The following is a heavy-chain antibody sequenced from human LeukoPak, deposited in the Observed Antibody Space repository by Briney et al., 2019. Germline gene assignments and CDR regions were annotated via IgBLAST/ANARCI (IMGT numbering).Heavy chain of an antibody. CDR1: GHSITSGFS. V-gene: IGHV4-59*08. CDR3: ARHPGNDFGDYETD. D-gene: IGHD4-17*01. Sequence: SETLSLTCAVSGHSITSGFSWGWIRQPPGKGLEWIGYIYYSGSTNYNPSLKSRVTISVDTSKNQFSLKLSSVTATDTAVYYCARHPGNDFGDYETDWGQGTLVTVSS. CDR2: IYYSGST. J-gene: IGHJ4*02.